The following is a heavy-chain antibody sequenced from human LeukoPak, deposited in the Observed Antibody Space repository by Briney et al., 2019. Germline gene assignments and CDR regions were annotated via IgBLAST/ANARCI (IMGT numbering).Heavy chain of an antibody. D-gene: IGHD4-23*01. CDR1: VGSFSGYH. J-gene: IGHJ4*02. CDR3: ARDPTTVVNRPYYFDD. Sequence: PSETLSLTCAVSVGSFSGYHWNWLRQAPGKGLEWIGEISDRGITNYNPSLKSRLTISIDTSKKQFSLKLRSVTAADTAVYYCARDPTTVVNRPYYFDDWGQGTLVTVSS. CDR2: ISDRGIT. V-gene: IGHV4-34*01.